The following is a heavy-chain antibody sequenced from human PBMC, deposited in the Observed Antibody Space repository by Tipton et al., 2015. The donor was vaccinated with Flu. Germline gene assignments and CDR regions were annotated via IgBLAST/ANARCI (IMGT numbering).Heavy chain of an antibody. V-gene: IGHV4-61*02. Sequence: TLSLTCTVSVGSISSGSYFWSWIRQPAGTGLEFIGRVHASGTTSYNASPESRVSVSVDTSRNQFSLRLRSVTAADTAVYYCARAQADYSGRAYYIDYWGQGTLVTVSS. D-gene: IGHD4-23*01. CDR3: ARAQADYSGRAYYIDY. CDR2: VHASGTT. J-gene: IGHJ4*02. CDR1: VGSISSGSYF.